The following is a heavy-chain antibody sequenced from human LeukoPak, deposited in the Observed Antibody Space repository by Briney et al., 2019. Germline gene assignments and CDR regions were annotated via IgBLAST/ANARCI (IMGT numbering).Heavy chain of an antibody. Sequence: PSETLSLTCNVSGGSISGYYWSWIRQPPDKGLEWIGYIFYSGSTNYNPSLESRVTLSVDASKNQFSLRVTSVTAADTAVYYCARAPRPSGSFLYFGLWGQGALVTVSS. D-gene: IGHD1-26*01. CDR1: GGSISGYY. J-gene: IGHJ4*02. CDR2: IFYSGST. CDR3: ARAPRPSGSFLYFGL. V-gene: IGHV4-59*01.